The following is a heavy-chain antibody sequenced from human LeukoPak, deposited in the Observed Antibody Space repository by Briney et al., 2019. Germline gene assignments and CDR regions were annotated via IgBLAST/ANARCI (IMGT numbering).Heavy chain of an antibody. CDR2: ISGDGSTT. Sequence: GGSLRLSCAASGSPSSSSWIHWVRQVSGRGLAWIPRISGDGSTTTYADSVKGPFTISRDNARNTLYLQLNSLTAEDTAVYYFARGGSPFYWGQGSLVTVSS. CDR1: GSPSSSSW. CDR3: ARGGSPFY. V-gene: IGHV3-74*01. J-gene: IGHJ4*02. D-gene: IGHD3-10*01.